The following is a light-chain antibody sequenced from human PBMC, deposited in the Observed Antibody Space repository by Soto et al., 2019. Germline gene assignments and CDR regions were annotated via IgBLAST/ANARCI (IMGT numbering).Light chain of an antibody. J-gene: IGKJ4*01. Sequence: EIVMTQSPATLSVSPGERATLSCRASQSVSSNLAWYQQKPGQAPRLLIYGASTRATGIPARFSGGGSGTGFTLTISSLQSEDFAFYYCQQYGSSPLTFGGGTKVDIK. CDR1: QSVSSN. CDR2: GAS. CDR3: QQYGSSPLT. V-gene: IGKV3-15*01.